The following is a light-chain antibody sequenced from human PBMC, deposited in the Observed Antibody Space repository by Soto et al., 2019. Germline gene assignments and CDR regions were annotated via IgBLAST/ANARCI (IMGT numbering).Light chain of an antibody. J-gene: IGKJ2*01. Sequence: DIQMTQSPSSLSASVGDRVTITCRASQSISSYLNWYQQKPGKAPKLLMYAAFSLQPGVPSRFSGRGSGTDYTVSFSSVQPEDFATYYCQQSYSTPSTFGQGTKLEIK. V-gene: IGKV1-39*01. CDR2: AAF. CDR3: QQSYSTPST. CDR1: QSISSY.